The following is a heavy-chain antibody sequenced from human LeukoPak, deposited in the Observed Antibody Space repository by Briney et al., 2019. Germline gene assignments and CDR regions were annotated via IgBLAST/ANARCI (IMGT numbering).Heavy chain of an antibody. Sequence: GGSLRLSCAASGFTFSRYPMSWVRQAPGKGPEWVSAISGSGGSTYYADSVKGRFTISRDNSKNTLYLQMSSLRAEDTAIYYCAKESPSTSRGGWFDPWGQGTLVTVSS. V-gene: IGHV3-23*01. J-gene: IGHJ5*02. CDR3: AKESPSTSRGGWFDP. CDR2: ISGSGGST. CDR1: GFTFSRYP. D-gene: IGHD2-2*01.